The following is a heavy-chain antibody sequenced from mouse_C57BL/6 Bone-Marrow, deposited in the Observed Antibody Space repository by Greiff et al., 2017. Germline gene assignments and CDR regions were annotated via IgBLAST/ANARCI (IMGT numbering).Heavy chain of an antibody. CDR1: GYAFRSYW. CDR2: IFPGDGDI. CDR3: ARDGLLQYPYAMDY. Sequence: QVQLKESGAELVKPGASVKISCKASGYAFRSYWMTWLNQRPGKGLEWFGQIFPGDGDINYNGKFKGKAPLTAYKASSTSYTQRSRLTSEDSAVYVCARDGLLQYPYAMDYWGQGTSVTVSS. D-gene: IGHD1-1*01. J-gene: IGHJ4*01. V-gene: IGHV1-80*01.